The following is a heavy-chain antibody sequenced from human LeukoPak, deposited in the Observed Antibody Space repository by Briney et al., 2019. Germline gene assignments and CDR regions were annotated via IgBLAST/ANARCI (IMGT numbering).Heavy chain of an antibody. CDR3: ARESYCGGDCYSTWDD. V-gene: IGHV3-53*01. J-gene: IGHJ4*02. CDR1: GFTVSSNY. D-gene: IGHD2-21*02. CDR2: IYSGGST. Sequence: GGSLRLSCAASGFTVSSNYMSWVRQAPGKGLEWVSVIYSGGSTYYADSVKGRFTISRDNSKNTLYLQMNSLRAEDTAVYYCARESYCGGDCYSTWDDWGQGTLVTVSS.